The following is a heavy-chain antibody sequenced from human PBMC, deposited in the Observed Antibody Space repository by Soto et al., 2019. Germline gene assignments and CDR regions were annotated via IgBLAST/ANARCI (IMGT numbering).Heavy chain of an antibody. V-gene: IGHV3-23*01. CDR3: AKDTYYDFWSGYETFDY. CDR2: ISGSGGST. Sequence: GGSLRLSCAASGFTFSSYAMSWVRQAPGKGLEWVSAISGSGGSTYYADSVKGRFTISRDNSKNTPYLQMNSLRAEDTAVYYCAKDTYYDFWSGYETFDYWGQGTLVTVSS. CDR1: GFTFSSYA. J-gene: IGHJ4*02. D-gene: IGHD3-3*01.